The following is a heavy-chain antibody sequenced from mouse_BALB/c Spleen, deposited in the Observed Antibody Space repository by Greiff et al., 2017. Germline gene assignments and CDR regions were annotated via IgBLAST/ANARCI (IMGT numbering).Heavy chain of an antibody. CDR2: IDPANGNT. CDR3: ASYDYGAMDY. Sequence: EVKLMESGAELVKPGASVKLSCTASGFNIKDTYMHWVKQRPEQGLEWIGRIDPANGNTKYDPKFQGKATITADTSSNTAYLQLSSLTSEDTAVYYCASYDYGAMDYWGQGTSVTVSS. D-gene: IGHD2-4*01. CDR1: GFNIKDTY. J-gene: IGHJ4*01. V-gene: IGHV14-3*02.